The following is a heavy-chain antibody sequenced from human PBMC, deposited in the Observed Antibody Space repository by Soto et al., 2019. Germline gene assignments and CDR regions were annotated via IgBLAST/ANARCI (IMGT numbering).Heavy chain of an antibody. CDR1: GGSISSYY. Sequence: PSETLSLTCTVSGGSISSYYWSWIRQPPGKGLEWIGYIYYSGSTNYNPSLKSRVTISVDTSKNQFSLKLSSVTAADTAVYYCARDQREYYYDSSGLNWFDPWGQGTLVPVSS. D-gene: IGHD3-22*01. J-gene: IGHJ5*02. V-gene: IGHV4-59*01. CDR3: ARDQREYYYDSSGLNWFDP. CDR2: IYYSGST.